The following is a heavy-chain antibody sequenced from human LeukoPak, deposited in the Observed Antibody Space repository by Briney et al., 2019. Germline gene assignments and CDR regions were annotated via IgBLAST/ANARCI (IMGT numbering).Heavy chain of an antibody. CDR3: ASMNYYDSSGYPFDY. CDR1: GYTFTGYY. J-gene: IGHJ4*02. CDR2: INPNSGGT. V-gene: IGHV1-2*02. D-gene: IGHD3-22*01. Sequence: GASVKVSCKASGYTFTGYYMHWVRQAPGQGLEWMGWINPNSGGTNYAQKFQGRVTMTRDTSISTAYMELSRLRSDDTAVYYCASMNYYDSSGYPFDYWGQGTLVTVSS.